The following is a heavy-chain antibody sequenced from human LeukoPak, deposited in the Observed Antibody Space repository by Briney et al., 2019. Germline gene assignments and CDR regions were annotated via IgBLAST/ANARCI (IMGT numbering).Heavy chain of an antibody. CDR1: GFTFSTYA. D-gene: IGHD3-10*01. V-gene: IGHV3-64*01. Sequence: GGSLRLSCVASGFTFSTYAMHWVRQAPGKGLEYVAVISSTGGTTYYANSVWGRFTISTDNSKKTLYLQMGSLRPEDMAVYYCARGVSTVYWGQGTLVTVSS. J-gene: IGHJ4*02. CDR3: ARGVSTVY. CDR2: ISSTGGTT.